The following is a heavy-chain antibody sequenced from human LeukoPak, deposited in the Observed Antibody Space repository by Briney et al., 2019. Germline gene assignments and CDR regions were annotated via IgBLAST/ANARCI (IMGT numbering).Heavy chain of an antibody. V-gene: IGHV5-51*01. J-gene: IGHJ3*02. CDR3: ATAIGVGATTNAFDI. D-gene: IGHD1-26*01. Sequence: HGESLKISCKGSGYSFTSYWIGWVRQMPGKGLEWMGIIYPGDSDTRYSPSFQGQVTISADKSISTAYLQWSSLKASDTAMYYCATAIGVGATTNAFDIWGQGTMVTVSS. CDR1: GYSFTSYW. CDR2: IYPGDSDT.